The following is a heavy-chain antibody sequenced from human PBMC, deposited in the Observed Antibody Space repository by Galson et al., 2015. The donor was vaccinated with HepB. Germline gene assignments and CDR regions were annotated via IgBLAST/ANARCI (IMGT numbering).Heavy chain of an antibody. CDR3: AKRRSAAGNMYYFDY. CDR1: GFTFSSYA. V-gene: IGHV3-23*01. Sequence: SLRLSCAASGFTFSSYAMSWVRQAPGKGLEWVSAISGSGGSTYYADSVKGRFTISRDNSKNTLYLQMNSLRAEDTAVYYCAKRRSAAGNMYYFDYWGQGTLVTVSS. CDR2: ISGSGGST. J-gene: IGHJ4*02. D-gene: IGHD6-13*01.